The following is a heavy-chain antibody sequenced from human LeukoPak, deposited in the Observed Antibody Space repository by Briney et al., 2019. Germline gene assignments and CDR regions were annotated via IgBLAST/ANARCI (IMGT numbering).Heavy chain of an antibody. V-gene: IGHV3-23*01. CDR2: ISGASGCST. CDR1: GFTFSSYA. J-gene: IGHJ4*02. CDR3: ARGGSSSWYPNFDY. Sequence: GGSLRLSCAASGFTFSSYAMTWVRQAPGKGLEWVSIISGASGCSTYYADSVDGRFTISSDNPKNTLYLQMNSLRAEDTALYYCARGGSSSWYPNFDYWGQGTRVTVSS. D-gene: IGHD6-13*01.